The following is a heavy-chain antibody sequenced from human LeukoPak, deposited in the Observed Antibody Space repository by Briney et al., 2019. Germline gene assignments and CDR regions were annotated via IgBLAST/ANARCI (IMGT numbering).Heavy chain of an antibody. V-gene: IGHV3-11*04. D-gene: IGHD7-27*01. J-gene: IGHJ4*02. CDR2: ISNSGSSI. CDR3: GRGHWGLDY. CDR1: GFTFSDSY. Sequence: GGSLRLSCAASGFTFSDSYMTWIRQAPGKGLEWVSYISNSGSSIYYADSVKGRFTTSRDNAKSSLYLQVNSLRAEDTAVYYCGRGHWGLDYWGQGTLVTVSS.